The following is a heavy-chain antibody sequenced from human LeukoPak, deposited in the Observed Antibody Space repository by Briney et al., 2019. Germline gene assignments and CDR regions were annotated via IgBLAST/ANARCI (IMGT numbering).Heavy chain of an antibody. D-gene: IGHD1-26*01. CDR2: IWYDGSSK. Sequence: PGGSLRLSCAASGFTFSSYGMHWVRQAPGKGLEWVAVIWYDGSSKYYADSVKGRFTISRDNSKNTLYLQMNSLRAEDTAVYYCAKDFAQRVGAFDYWGQGTLVTVSS. V-gene: IGHV3-33*06. CDR1: GFTFSSYG. J-gene: IGHJ4*02. CDR3: AKDFAQRVGAFDY.